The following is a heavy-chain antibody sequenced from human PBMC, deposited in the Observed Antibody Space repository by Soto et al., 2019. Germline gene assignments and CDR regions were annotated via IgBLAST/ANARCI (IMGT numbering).Heavy chain of an antibody. D-gene: IGHD6-19*01. CDR2: TSTRTDNT. CDR3: ARGMAGPFDY. CDR1: GFTVRNNA. V-gene: IGHV3-23*01. J-gene: IGHJ4*02. Sequence: PGGSLRLSCTDSGFTVRNNAMSWVRQAPGKGLEWVSATSTRTDNTYYADSVKGRFTITRDNSKNTLYLQMNSLRVEDTAVYFCARGMAGPFDYWGRGTLVTVSS.